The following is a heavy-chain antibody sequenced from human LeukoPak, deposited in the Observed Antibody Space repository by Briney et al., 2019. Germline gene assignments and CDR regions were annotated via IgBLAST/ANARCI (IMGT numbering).Heavy chain of an antibody. CDR3: APDLRGTAWSLDD. D-gene: IGHD2-8*02. V-gene: IGHV3-23*01. Sequence: GGSLRLSCAASGFTFSNYAMGWVRQAPGKGLEWVSPVSDSGGTTDYADSVKGRFTISRDNSKNKVYLQMNSLRAEDTALYYCAPDLRGTAWSLDDWGQGTLVTVSS. CDR2: VSDSGGTT. CDR1: GFTFSNYA. J-gene: IGHJ4*02.